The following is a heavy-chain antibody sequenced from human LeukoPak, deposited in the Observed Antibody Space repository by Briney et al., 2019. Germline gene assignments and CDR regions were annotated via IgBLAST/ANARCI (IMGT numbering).Heavy chain of an antibody. Sequence: SETLSLTCTVSGGSISPYYWSWIRQPPGKGLEWIGYIYYSGSTNYNPSLKSRVTISLDTSKNQFSLNLSSVTAADTAVYYCARVDSSGHFGMGPFDYWGQGTLVTVSS. CDR3: ARVDSSGHFGMGPFDY. J-gene: IGHJ4*02. CDR1: GGSISPYY. V-gene: IGHV4-59*01. D-gene: IGHD3-22*01. CDR2: IYYSGST.